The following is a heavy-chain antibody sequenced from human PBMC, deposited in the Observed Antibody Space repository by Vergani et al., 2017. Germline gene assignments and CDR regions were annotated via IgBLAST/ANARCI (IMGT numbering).Heavy chain of an antibody. D-gene: IGHD1-26*01. V-gene: IGHV5-51*03. J-gene: IGHJ4*02. CDR2: IYPGDSDT. Sequence: EVHLLESGGGLIQPGESLKISCKGSGYSFTSYWIGWVRQMPGKGLEWMGIIYPGDSDTRYSPSFQGQVTISADKSISTAYLQWSSLKASDTAMYYCARRGLGGAVYYFDYWGQGTLVTVSS. CDR1: GYSFTSYW. CDR3: ARRGLGGAVYYFDY.